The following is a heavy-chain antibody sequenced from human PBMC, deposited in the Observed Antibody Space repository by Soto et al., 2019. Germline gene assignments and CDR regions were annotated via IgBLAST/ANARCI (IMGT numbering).Heavy chain of an antibody. V-gene: IGHV5-10-1*01. J-gene: IGHJ4*02. CDR3: ARLTLAHDSSGYHIFDY. D-gene: IGHD3-22*01. CDR2: IDPTDSYT. CDR1: GYKVSTWHNFTSYW. Sequence: GESLKISCMGSGYKVSTWHNFTSYWIAWVRQMPGKGLECMGRIDPTDSYTDYGPSFEGHVTMSVDRSINTAYLEWSSLKASDSAMYYCARLTLAHDSSGYHIFDYWGRGTLVTVSS.